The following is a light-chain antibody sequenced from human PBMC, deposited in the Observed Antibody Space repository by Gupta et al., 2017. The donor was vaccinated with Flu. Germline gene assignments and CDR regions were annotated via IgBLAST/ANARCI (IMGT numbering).Light chain of an antibody. V-gene: IGLV6-57*02. CDR1: SGRLGSNY. Sequence: MLTPPCFLSASPGRTVTLSCPCSSGRLGSNYVQWYRPRPGSAPTTVIYEDNQRNSGVPDRFSGSVYRSSNSASLTISGLQTDDDADYNCQSYDTAIRVFGGGTKLTVL. CDR3: QSYDTAIRV. CDR2: EDN. J-gene: IGLJ3*02.